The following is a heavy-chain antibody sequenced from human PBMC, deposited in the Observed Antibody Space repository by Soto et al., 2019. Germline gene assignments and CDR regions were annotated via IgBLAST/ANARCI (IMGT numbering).Heavy chain of an antibody. J-gene: IGHJ6*02. V-gene: IGHV3-53*02. CDR1: GFTVTTNY. Sequence: EVQLVETGGGLIQPGGSLRLSCLASGFTVTTNYMIWVRQPPGKGLEWVSTTFSGGSTNYADSVRGRFSISRDNSKNTVYLQMNSLRAEDTAVYYCAREFRQQWLTHYYYYYGMDVWGQGTTVTVSS. CDR3: AREFRQQWLTHYYYYYGMDV. D-gene: IGHD6-19*01. CDR2: TFSGGST.